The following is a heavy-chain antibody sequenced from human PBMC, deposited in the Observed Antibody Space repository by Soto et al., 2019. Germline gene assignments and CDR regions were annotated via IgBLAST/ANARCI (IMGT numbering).Heavy chain of an antibody. CDR3: AKELKTYSGSYYYYYYGMDV. CDR1: GFTFSSYG. V-gene: IGHV3-30*18. CDR2: ISYDGSNK. Sequence: GGSLRLSCAASGFTFSSYGMHWVRQAPGKGLEWVAVISYDGSNKYYADSVKGRFTISGDNSKNTLYLQMNSLRAEDTAVYYCAKELKTYSGSYYYYYYGMDVWGQGTTVTVSS. J-gene: IGHJ6*02. D-gene: IGHD1-26*01.